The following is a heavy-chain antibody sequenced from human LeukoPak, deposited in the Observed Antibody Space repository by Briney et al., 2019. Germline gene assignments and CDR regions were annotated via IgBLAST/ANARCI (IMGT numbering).Heavy chain of an antibody. CDR1: GGSISSGDYY. CDR3: ARSLVGELSFQFDY. Sequence: SETLSLTCTVSGGSISSGDYYWSWIRQPPGKGLEWIGYIYYSGSTYYNPSLKSRVTISVDTSKNQFSLKLSSVTAADTAAYYCARSLVGELSFQFDYWGQGTLVTVSS. J-gene: IGHJ4*02. D-gene: IGHD3-16*02. CDR2: IYYSGST. V-gene: IGHV4-30-4*08.